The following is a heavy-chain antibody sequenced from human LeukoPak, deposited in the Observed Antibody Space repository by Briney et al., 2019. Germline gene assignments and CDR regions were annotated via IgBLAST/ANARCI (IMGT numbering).Heavy chain of an antibody. V-gene: IGHV1-2*02. CDR1: GFSITVNH. CDR2: INPDSDYI. CDR3: VREIWHYAF. J-gene: IGHJ4*02. D-gene: IGHD1-7*01. Sequence: ASVKVSCKASGFSITVNHIHWVRQAPGQGLEWMGFINPDSDYIESTQKFQGRLTMTRDTSSNTVCMELSGLTSDDTAIYYCVREIWHYAFWGQGTLVTVSS.